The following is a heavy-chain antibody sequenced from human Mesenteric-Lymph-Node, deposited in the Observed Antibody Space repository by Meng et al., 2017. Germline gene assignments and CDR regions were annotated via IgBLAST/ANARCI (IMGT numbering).Heavy chain of an antibody. CDR3: TNDRLTH. CDR2: IKQDGSEK. V-gene: IGHV3-7*01. J-gene: IGHJ1*01. CDR1: GFTFKTYW. Sequence: VQLAESGGVLGRPGGSLRLSCAASGFTFKTYWMSWVRQSPGMGLEWVANIKQDGSEKYYVDSVTGRFTISRDNAKNTVYLQINSLRAEDTAVYYCTNDRLTHWGQGALVTVSS. D-gene: IGHD1-1*01.